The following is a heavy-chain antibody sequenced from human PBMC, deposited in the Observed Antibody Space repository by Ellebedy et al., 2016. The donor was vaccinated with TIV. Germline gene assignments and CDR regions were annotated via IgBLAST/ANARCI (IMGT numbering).Heavy chain of an antibody. CDR1: GYTFTSYG. CDR2: ISAYNGNT. Sequence: ASVKVSXXASGYTFTSYGISWVRQAPGQGLEWMGWISAYNGNTNYAQKLQGRVTMTTDTSTSTAYMELRSLRSDDTAVYYCAREGYSSSWYNYWYFDLWGRGTLVTVSS. CDR3: AREGYSSSWYNYWYFDL. D-gene: IGHD6-13*01. V-gene: IGHV1-18*04. J-gene: IGHJ2*01.